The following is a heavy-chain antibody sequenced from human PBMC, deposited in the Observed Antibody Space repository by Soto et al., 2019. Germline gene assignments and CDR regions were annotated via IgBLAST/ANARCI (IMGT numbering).Heavy chain of an antibody. CDR2: ISGSGGST. CDR1: GFNFSSYA. D-gene: IGHD2-2*01. J-gene: IGHJ4*02. CDR3: AKCPPRGQRSSTSCYFFDY. V-gene: IGHV3-23*01. Sequence: PGGSLRLSCAASGFNFSSYAMSWVRQAPGKGLEWVSAISGSGGSTYYADSVKGRFTISRDNSKNTLYLQMNSLRAEDTAVYYCAKCPPRGQRSSTSCYFFDYWGQGTLVTVSS.